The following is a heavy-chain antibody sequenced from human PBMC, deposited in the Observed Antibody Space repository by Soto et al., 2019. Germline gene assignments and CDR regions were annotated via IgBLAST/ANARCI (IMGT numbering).Heavy chain of an antibody. D-gene: IGHD2-15*01. CDR1: GYTFTSYD. V-gene: IGHV1-8*01. CDR2: TNPNSGNT. Sequence: GASVKVSCKASGYTFTSYDINWVRQATGQGLEWMGWTNPNSGNTGYAQKFQGRVTMTRNTSISTAYMELSSLRSEDTAVYYCARAGYCSGGSCYYYYYYMDVWGKGTTVTVS. J-gene: IGHJ6*03. CDR3: ARAGYCSGGSCYYYYYYMDV.